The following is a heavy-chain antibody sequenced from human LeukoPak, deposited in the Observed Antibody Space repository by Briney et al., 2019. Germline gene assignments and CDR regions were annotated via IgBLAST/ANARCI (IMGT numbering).Heavy chain of an antibody. CDR1: GFTFSSYW. D-gene: IGHD3-22*01. V-gene: IGHV3-74*01. J-gene: IGHJ4*02. CDR2: INSDGSST. Sequence: PGGSLRLSCAASGFTFSSYWMHWVRQAPGKGLVWVSRINSDGSSTSYADSVKGRFTISRDNADNSLYLQMKSLRVEDTAMYYCAKDGDSSGYHCPDYWGQGTLVTVSS. CDR3: AKDGDSSGYHCPDY.